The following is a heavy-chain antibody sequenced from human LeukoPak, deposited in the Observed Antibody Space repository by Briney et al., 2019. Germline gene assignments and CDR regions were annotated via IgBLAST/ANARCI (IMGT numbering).Heavy chain of an antibody. V-gene: IGHV3-30-3*01. CDR3: ARDLSFYRDILTGYYKGGYYFDY. D-gene: IGHD3-9*01. Sequence: GGSLRLSCAASGFTFSSYAMHWVRQAPGKGLEWVAVISYDGSNKYYADSVKGRFTISGDNSKNTLYLQMNSLRAEDTAVYYCARDLSFYRDILTGYYKGGYYFDYWGQGTLVTVSS. J-gene: IGHJ4*02. CDR2: ISYDGSNK. CDR1: GFTFSSYA.